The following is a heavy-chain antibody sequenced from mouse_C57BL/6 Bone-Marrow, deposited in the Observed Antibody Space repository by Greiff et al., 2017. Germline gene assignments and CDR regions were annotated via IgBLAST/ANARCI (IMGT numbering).Heavy chain of an antibody. CDR1: GYSFTDYN. D-gene: IGHD1-1*01. Sequence: VQLQQSGPELVKPGASVKISCKASGYSFTDYNMNWVKQSNGKSLEWIGVINPNYGTTRYNQKFKGKATLTVDQSSSTAYMQLNSLTSEDSAVYYCASPYYGSSYSAMDYWGQGTSVTVSS. CDR2: INPNYGTT. J-gene: IGHJ4*01. CDR3: ASPYYGSSYSAMDY. V-gene: IGHV1-39*01.